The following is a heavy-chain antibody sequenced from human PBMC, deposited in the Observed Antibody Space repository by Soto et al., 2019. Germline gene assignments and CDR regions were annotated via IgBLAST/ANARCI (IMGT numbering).Heavy chain of an antibody. V-gene: IGHV4-39*01. CDR2: IFYDGRT. CDR3: ARHRNRLLGLQGYFDY. CDR1: GGSISSASYY. Sequence: QLQLQESGPGLVKPSETLSLTCTVSGGSISSASYYWGWIRQPPGKGMECIASIFYDGRTYSTPYLKSRVTLSLVTSTHQFSLKLRSVTAADTAVYFCARHRNRLLGLQGYFDYWGQGSLVTVSS. D-gene: IGHD3-3*01. J-gene: IGHJ4*02.